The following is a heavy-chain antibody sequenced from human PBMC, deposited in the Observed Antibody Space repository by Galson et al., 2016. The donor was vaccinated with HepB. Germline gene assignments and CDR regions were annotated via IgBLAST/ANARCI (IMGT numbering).Heavy chain of an antibody. J-gene: IGHJ6*02. Sequence: SLRLSCAVSGFTFDDYGMTWVRQAPGKGLEWVSGINWSGDSTAYADSVKGRFTMYRDDARNSLYLQMSSLRVEDTALYQCARGLVGSGMDFWGQGTTVTVSS. V-gene: IGHV3-20*01. CDR1: GFTFDDYG. CDR3: ARGLVGSGMDF. D-gene: IGHD3-10*01. CDR2: INWSGDST.